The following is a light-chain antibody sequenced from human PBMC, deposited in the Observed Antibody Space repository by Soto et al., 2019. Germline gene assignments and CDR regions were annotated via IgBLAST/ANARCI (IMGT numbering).Light chain of an antibody. CDR3: RQYNIWPLT. Sequence: EIVMTQSPATLSVSPGERATLSCRASQSVSSNLAWYQQKPGQAPRLLIYGASTRATGLPARFSGSGCGTEYTLAISSLHSEDFAVYYCRQYNIWPLTFGGGTKVEIK. CDR1: QSVSSN. V-gene: IGKV3-15*01. CDR2: GAS. J-gene: IGKJ4*01.